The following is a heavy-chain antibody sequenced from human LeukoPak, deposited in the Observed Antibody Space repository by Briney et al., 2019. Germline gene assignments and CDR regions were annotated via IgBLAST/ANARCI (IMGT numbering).Heavy chain of an antibody. D-gene: IGHD3-16*01. V-gene: IGHV3-20*04. CDR2: INWNGGST. Sequence: GGSLRLSCAASGFTFSNYAMNWVRQAPGKGLEWVSGINWNGGSTGYADSVKGRFTISRDNAKNSLYLQMNSLRAEDTALYYCARVGFGGDLMLAFDIWGQGTMVTVSS. CDR1: GFTFSNYA. CDR3: ARVGFGGDLMLAFDI. J-gene: IGHJ3*02.